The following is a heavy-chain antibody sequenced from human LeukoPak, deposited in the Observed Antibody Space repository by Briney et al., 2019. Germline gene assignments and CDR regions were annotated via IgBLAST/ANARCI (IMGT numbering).Heavy chain of an antibody. Sequence: PSQTLSLTCAVSGGSISSGGYYWSWIRQPAGKGLEWIGRIYTSGSTNYNPSLKSRVTMSVDTSKNQFSLKLSSVTAADTAVYYCANDAFDIWGQGTMVTVSS. J-gene: IGHJ3*02. CDR1: GGSISSGGYY. CDR2: IYTSGST. CDR3: ANDAFDI. V-gene: IGHV4-61*02.